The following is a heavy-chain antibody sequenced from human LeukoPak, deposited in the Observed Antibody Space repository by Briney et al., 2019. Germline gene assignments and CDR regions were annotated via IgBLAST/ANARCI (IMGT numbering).Heavy chain of an antibody. Sequence: GGSLRLSCAASGLTFSSCAMSWVRQAPGKGLEWVSTISGSGSNTYYADSVKGRFTISRDNSRDALYLQMHGLRADDTAVYFCAKTPRGYTYVPDYWGQGTLVTVSS. V-gene: IGHV3-23*01. CDR2: ISGSGSNT. CDR1: GLTFSSCA. CDR3: AKTPRGYTYVPDY. J-gene: IGHJ4*02. D-gene: IGHD5-18*01.